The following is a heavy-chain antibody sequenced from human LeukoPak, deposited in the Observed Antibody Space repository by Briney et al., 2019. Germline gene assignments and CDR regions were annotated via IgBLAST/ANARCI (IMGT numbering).Heavy chain of an antibody. D-gene: IGHD1-14*01. CDR1: GFTFSSYG. Sequence: GGSLRLSCAASGFTFSSYGMHWVRQAPGKGLEWVAVIWYDGSNKYYADSVKGRFTISRDNSRNTLYLQMNSLRAEDTAVYYCASSRSRGAGSLYFQHWGQGTLVTVSS. CDR2: IWYDGSNK. J-gene: IGHJ1*01. CDR3: ASSRSRGAGSLYFQH. V-gene: IGHV3-33*01.